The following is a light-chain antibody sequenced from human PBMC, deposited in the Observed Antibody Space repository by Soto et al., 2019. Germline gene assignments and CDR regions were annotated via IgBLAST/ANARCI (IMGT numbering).Light chain of an antibody. CDR1: SGDVGGYNY. Sequence: QSALTQPRSVSGSPGQSVTISCTGTSGDVGGYNYVSWYQQHPGKAPKLMIYDVSKRPSGVPDRFSGSKSGNTASLTISGLQAEXEADYXXXXXXXXXTXXXXFGTGTXVT. CDR2: DVS. V-gene: IGLV2-11*01. J-gene: IGLJ1*01. CDR3: XXXXXXXTXXXX.